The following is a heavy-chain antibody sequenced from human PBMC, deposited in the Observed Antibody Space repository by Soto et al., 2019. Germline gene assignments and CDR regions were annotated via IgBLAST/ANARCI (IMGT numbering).Heavy chain of an antibody. CDR2: FYYSGST. D-gene: IGHD6-19*01. CDR1: GGSISSYY. J-gene: IGHJ4*02. CDR3: ARGGWKLFDY. V-gene: IGHV4-59*01. Sequence: SETLSLTCTVSGGSISSYYWSWIRQPPGKGLEWIGCFYYSGSTNYNPSLKSRVTISVDTSKKQFSLKLSSVTAADTAVYYCARGGWKLFDYWGQGTLVTVPQ.